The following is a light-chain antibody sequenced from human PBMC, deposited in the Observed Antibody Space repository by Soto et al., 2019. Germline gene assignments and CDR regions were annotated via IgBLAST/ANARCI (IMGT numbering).Light chain of an antibody. V-gene: IGLV2-14*01. CDR1: TNDVGAFDY. CDR3: SSYTTNNANV. CDR2: EIF. Sequence: QSALAQPAPVSASPGQSISISCTGTTNDVGAFDYVSWYQQHPGKPPKLIIYEIFNRPSGVSHRFSGSKSGNSASLTISGLQAEDEADYYCSSYTTNNANVFGGGTKVTVL. J-gene: IGLJ2*01.